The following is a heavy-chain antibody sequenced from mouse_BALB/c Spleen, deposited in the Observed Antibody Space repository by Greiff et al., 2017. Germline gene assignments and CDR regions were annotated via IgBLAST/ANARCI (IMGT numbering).Heavy chain of an antibody. CDR1: GFSLTSYG. V-gene: IGHV2-9*02. CDR3: ARDPSITTVVGGAY. Sequence: QVQLKQSGPGLVAPSQSLSITCTVSGFSLTSYGVHWVRQPPGKGLEWLGVIWAGGSTNYNSALMSRLSISKDNSKSQVFLKMNSLQTDDTAMYYCARDPSITTVVGGAYWGQGTLVTVSA. CDR2: IWAGGST. J-gene: IGHJ3*01. D-gene: IGHD1-1*01.